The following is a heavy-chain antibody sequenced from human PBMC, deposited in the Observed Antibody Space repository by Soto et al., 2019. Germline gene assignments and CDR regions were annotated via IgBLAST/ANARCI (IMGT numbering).Heavy chain of an antibody. D-gene: IGHD1-1*01. Sequence: GGSLRLSCAASGFTFDDHAMHWVRQAPGKGLEWVSGISWNSEKRGYADSVTGRFTISRDNTKNSLYLQMNSLKPEDTALYYCAEGENAMDVWGHGTTVTVSS. CDR1: GFTFDDHA. J-gene: IGHJ6*02. V-gene: IGHV3-9*01. CDR3: AEGENAMDV. CDR2: ISWNSEKR.